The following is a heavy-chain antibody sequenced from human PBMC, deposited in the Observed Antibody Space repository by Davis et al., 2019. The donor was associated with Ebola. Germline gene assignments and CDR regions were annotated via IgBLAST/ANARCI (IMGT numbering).Heavy chain of an antibody. CDR1: GFTFSNYA. Sequence: GSLRLSCAASGFTFSNYAMSWVRQAPGKGLKWVSAISGSGGSTYYADSVKGRFTISRDSSKNTLYLQINSLRAEDTAVYYCAKDRGGSGSHYNGYYFDYWGQGTLVTVSS. V-gene: IGHV3-23*01. CDR3: AKDRGGSGSHYNGYYFDY. J-gene: IGHJ4*02. D-gene: IGHD3-10*01. CDR2: ISGSGGST.